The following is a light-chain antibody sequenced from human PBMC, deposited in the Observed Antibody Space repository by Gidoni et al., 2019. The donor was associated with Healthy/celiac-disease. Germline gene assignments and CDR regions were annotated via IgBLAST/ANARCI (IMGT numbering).Light chain of an antibody. CDR1: QSVSSSY. V-gene: IGKV3-20*01. CDR2: GAS. J-gene: IGKJ1*01. CDR3: QQHGSSPLVT. Sequence: EIVLTPSPGTLSWSPGESATLSCRASQSVSSSYLAWYHQKPGQAPRLLIYGASSRATGIPDMFSGSGSGTYFTLTISRLDPEDFAVYYCQQHGSSPLVTFGQGTKVEIK.